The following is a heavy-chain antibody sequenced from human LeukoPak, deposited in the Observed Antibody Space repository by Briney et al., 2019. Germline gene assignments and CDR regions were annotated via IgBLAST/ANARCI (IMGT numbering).Heavy chain of an antibody. Sequence: GESLKISCKGSGYSFTNYWIGWVRQMPGKGLEWMGIIYPGDSDTTYSPSFQGQVTISADKSISTAYLQWSSLKASGTAMYYCARVVDVYYFDYWGQGTLVTVSS. CDR1: GYSFTNYW. V-gene: IGHV5-51*01. D-gene: IGHD3-16*01. J-gene: IGHJ4*02. CDR2: IYPGDSDT. CDR3: ARVVDVYYFDY.